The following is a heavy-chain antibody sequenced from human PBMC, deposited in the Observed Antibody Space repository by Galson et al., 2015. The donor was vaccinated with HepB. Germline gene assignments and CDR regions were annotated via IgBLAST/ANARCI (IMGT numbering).Heavy chain of an antibody. CDR2: IDWDDDK. J-gene: IGHJ3*02. CDR3: ARTTAWTGDYYDSSGAFDI. Sequence: PALVKPTQTLTLTCTFSGFSLSTSGMCVSWIRQPPGKALEWLALIDWDDDKYYSTSLKTRLTISKDTSKNQVVLTMTNMDPVDTATYYCARTTAWTGDYYDSSGAFDIWGQGTMVTVSS. D-gene: IGHD3-22*01. V-gene: IGHV2-70*01. CDR1: GFSLSTSGMC.